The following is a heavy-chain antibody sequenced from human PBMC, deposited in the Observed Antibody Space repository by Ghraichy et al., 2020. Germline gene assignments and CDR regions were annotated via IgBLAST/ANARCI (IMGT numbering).Heavy chain of an antibody. J-gene: IGHJ4*02. CDR1: GFTFSSYD. D-gene: IGHD6-19*01. V-gene: IGHV3-13*05. CDR2: IGTAGDP. CDR3: ARGGKVGSDRVYYFDY. Sequence: GESLNISCAASGFTFSSYDMHWVRQATGKGLEWVSAIGTAGDPYYPGSVKGRFTISRENAKNSLYLQMNSLRAGDTAVYYCARGGKVGSDRVYYFDYWGQGTLVTVSS.